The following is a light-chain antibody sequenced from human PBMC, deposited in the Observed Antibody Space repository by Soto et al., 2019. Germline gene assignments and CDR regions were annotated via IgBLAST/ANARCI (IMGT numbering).Light chain of an antibody. V-gene: IGLV2-23*01. CDR2: ECS. CDR1: ISDVGSYNL. J-gene: IGLJ2*01. CDR3: CSYAGSSVVV. Sequence: QSALTQPASVSGSPGQSITISCTGTISDVGSYNLVSWYQQHPGKATKLMIYECSKRPSGVSNRFSGSKSGNTASLTISGLQAEDEADYYCCSYAGSSVVVFGGGTKLTVL.